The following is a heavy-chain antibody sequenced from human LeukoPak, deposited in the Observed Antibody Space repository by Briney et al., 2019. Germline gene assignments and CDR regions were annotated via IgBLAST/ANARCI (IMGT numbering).Heavy chain of an antibody. D-gene: IGHD3-22*01. CDR3: ARRFVYLWDGNGYEYGHVAFDV. Sequence: PSETLSLTCSVPGDSISSGSWSWIRQPPAKGLELIGNIYNSANTNYNPSLQSRVTMSVDTSKSQFSLQLTSVSAAETAVYYCARRFVYLWDGNGYEYGHVAFDVWGQGTLVTVSS. CDR1: GDSISSGS. V-gene: IGHV4-59*08. CDR2: IYNSANT. J-gene: IGHJ3*01.